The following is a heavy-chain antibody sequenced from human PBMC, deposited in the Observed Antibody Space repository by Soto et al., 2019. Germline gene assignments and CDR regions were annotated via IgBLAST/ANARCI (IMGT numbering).Heavy chain of an antibody. CDR3: ARGFLVRGVIQYYFDY. D-gene: IGHD3-10*01. V-gene: IGHV6-1*01. CDR2: TYYRSKWYN. Sequence: SQTLSLTCAISGDSVSRNSAAWNWIRPSPSRGLEWLGRTYYRSKWYNDYAVSVKSRITINPDTSKNQFSLQLNSVTPEDTAVYYCARGFLVRGVIQYYFDYWGQGTLVTVSS. CDR1: GDSVSRNSAA. J-gene: IGHJ4*02.